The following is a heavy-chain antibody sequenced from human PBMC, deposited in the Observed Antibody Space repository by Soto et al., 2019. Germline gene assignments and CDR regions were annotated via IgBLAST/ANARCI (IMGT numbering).Heavy chain of an antibody. V-gene: IGHV2-70*04. D-gene: IGHD2-2*01. CDR3: ARMRCSSSSCYYIDP. J-gene: IGHJ5*02. CDR1: GFSLATNEMR. Sequence: SGPTLVNPTQTLTLTCTFSGFSLATNEMRVTWIRQPPGKALEWLARIDWDDDKFYSTSLKTRLTISKDTSKNQVVLTMTNMDPADTATYYCARMRCSSSSCYYIDPWGPGALVTVSS. CDR2: IDWDDDK.